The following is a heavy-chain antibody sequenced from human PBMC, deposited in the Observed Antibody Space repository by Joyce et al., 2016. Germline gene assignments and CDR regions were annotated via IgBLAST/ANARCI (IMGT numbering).Heavy chain of an antibody. CDR3: AADRPDLGSGEFDH. CDR2: FKDDGVTT. CDR1: GFTIRTAW. Sequence: EVQLVESGGGLVKPGESLRLSCAASGFTIRTAWMSGVHQAPGKGLEWVGFFKDDGVTTHYPAPVKGRFTISRDESKNTVFLQINNLKTEDTAVYYCAADRPDLGSGEFDHWGQGALVTVSS. D-gene: IGHD3-10*01. V-gene: IGHV3-15*01. J-gene: IGHJ4*02.